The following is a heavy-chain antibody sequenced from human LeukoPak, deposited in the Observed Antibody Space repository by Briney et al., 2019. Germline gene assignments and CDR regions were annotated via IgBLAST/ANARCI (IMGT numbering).Heavy chain of an antibody. Sequence: SVTVSCTASGYTFTSYYMHWVRQAPGQGLEWMGGIIPIFGTANYAQKFQGRVTITADESTSTAYMELSSLRSEDTAVYYCARRRLFAFDIWGQGTMVTVSS. CDR2: IIPIFGTA. CDR1: GYTFTSYY. CDR3: ARRRLFAFDI. V-gene: IGHV1-69*13. J-gene: IGHJ3*02.